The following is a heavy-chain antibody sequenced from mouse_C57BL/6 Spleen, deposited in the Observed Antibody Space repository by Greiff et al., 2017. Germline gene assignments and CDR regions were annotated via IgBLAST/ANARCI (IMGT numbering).Heavy chain of an antibody. Sequence: EVQLQESGPGMVKPSQSLSLTCTVTGYSITSGYDWHWIRHFPGNKLEWMGYISYSGSTNYNPSLKSRISITHDTSKNHFFLKLNSVTTEDTATYYCARGLDEDYAMDYWGQGTSVTVSS. CDR1: GYSITSGYD. CDR2: ISYSGST. CDR3: ARGLDEDYAMDY. D-gene: IGHD3-1*01. V-gene: IGHV3-1*01. J-gene: IGHJ4*01.